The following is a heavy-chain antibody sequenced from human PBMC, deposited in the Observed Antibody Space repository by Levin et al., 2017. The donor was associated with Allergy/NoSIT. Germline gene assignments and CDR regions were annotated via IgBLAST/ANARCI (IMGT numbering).Heavy chain of an antibody. J-gene: IGHJ6*02. CDR3: ARGRISSRGGGYYYYGMDV. CDR1: GYTFTSYD. CDR2: MNPNSGNT. D-gene: IGHD6-13*01. Sequence: ASVKVSCKASGYTFTSYDINWVRQATGQGLEWMGWMNPNSGNTGYAQKFQGRVTMTRNTSISTAYMELSSLRSEDTAVYYCARGRISSRGGGYYYYGMDVWGQGTTVTVSS. V-gene: IGHV1-8*01.